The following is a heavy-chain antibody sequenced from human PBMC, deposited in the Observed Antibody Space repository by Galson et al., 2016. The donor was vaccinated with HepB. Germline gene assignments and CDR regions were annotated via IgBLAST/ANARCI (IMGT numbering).Heavy chain of an antibody. CDR1: GFTFTNYA. Sequence: SLRLSCAASGFTFTNYAMSWVRQTPGKGLEWVSTISGGPGTTYYADSVRDRFTVSRDLSRNTLYLQVKSLRAEDTALYYCARHIGTGYGQDCLDYWGQGTLVTVSS. CDR2: ISGGPGTT. V-gene: IGHV3-23*01. J-gene: IGHJ4*02. D-gene: IGHD5-12*01. CDR3: ARHIGTGYGQDCLDY.